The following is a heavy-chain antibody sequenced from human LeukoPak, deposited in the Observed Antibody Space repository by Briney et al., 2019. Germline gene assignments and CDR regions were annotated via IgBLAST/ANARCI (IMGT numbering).Heavy chain of an antibody. D-gene: IGHD3-10*01. J-gene: IGHJ4*02. CDR3: AKEGKLGLDY. V-gene: IGHV3-43*02. Sequence: GGSLRLSCAASGFTFDDYAMHWVRQAPGKGLEWVSLISGDGCTTYYADSVKGRFTISRDNSKNSLYLQMNSLRAEDTAVYYCAKEGKLGLDYWGQGTLVTVSS. CDR1: GFTFDDYA. CDR2: ISGDGCTT.